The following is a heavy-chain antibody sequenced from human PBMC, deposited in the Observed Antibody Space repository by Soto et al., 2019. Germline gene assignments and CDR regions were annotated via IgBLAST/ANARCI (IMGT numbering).Heavy chain of an antibody. D-gene: IGHD3-9*01. CDR2: IIPIFGTA. J-gene: IGHJ6*02. V-gene: IGHV1-69*06. CDR3: ARVPQYYDISTGYPAADYGMDV. Sequence: SVKVSCKASGGTFSSYAISWVRQAPGQGLEWMGGIIPIFGTANYAQKFQGRVTITADKSTSTAYMELSSLRSEDTAVYYCARVPQYYDISTGYPAADYGMDVWGQGTTVTVSS. CDR1: GGTFSSYA.